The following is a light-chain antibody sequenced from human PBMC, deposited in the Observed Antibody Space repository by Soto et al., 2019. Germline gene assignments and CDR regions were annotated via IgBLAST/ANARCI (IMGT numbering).Light chain of an antibody. J-gene: IGLJ1*01. CDR3: CSYAGSYTWV. Sequence: QSVLTQPRSVSGSPGQSVTISCTGTSSDVGGYNFVSWYHQHPGKAPKLMIYDVSKRPSGVPDRFSGYKSGNTASLTISGLQAEDEADYYCCSYAGSYTWVFGTGTKLTVL. V-gene: IGLV2-11*01. CDR1: SSDVGGYNF. CDR2: DVS.